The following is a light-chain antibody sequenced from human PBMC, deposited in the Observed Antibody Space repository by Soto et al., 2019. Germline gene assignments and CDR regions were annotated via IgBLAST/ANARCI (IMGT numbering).Light chain of an antibody. CDR1: QSISSW. Sequence: DIQMTQSPSTLSASVGDRFTITCRASQSISSWLAWYQQKPGKAPKLLIYAASTLQSGVPSRFSGSGSGTDFTLTISCLQSEDFATYYCQQYYSYPVTFGPGTKVDIK. CDR2: AAS. CDR3: QQYYSYPVT. V-gene: IGKV1-5*01. J-gene: IGKJ3*01.